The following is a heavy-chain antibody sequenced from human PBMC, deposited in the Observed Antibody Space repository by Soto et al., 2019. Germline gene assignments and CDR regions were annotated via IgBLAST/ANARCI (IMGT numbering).Heavy chain of an antibody. CDR3: ARSGGSGSEFDY. D-gene: IGHD5-12*01. CDR2: IYYSGST. Sequence: SETLSLTCTVSGGSISSGDYYWSWIRQPPGKGLEWIGYIYYSGSTYYNPSLKSRVTISVDTSKNQFSLKLSSVTAADTAVYYCARSGGSGSEFDYWGQGTLVTVS. V-gene: IGHV4-30-4*01. J-gene: IGHJ4*02. CDR1: GGSISSGDYY.